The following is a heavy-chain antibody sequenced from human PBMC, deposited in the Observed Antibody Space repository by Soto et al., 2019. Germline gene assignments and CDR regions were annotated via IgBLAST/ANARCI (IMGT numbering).Heavy chain of an antibody. J-gene: IGHJ5*02. CDR3: ARSIPITMIVVAPEWFDP. CDR1: GGSISSSSYY. CDR2: IYYSGST. D-gene: IGHD3-22*01. Sequence: PSETLSLTCTVSGGSISSSSYYWGWIRQPPGKGLEWIGSIYYSGSTYYNPSLKSRVTISVDTSKNQFSLKLSSVTAADTAVYYCARSIPITMIVVAPEWFDPWGQGTLVTVSS. V-gene: IGHV4-39*01.